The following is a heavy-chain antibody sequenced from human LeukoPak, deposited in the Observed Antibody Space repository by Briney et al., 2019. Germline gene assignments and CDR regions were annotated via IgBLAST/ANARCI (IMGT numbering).Heavy chain of an antibody. V-gene: IGHV3-21*01. CDR3: AREGLLDYYYYGMDV. CDR1: GFTFSSYA. Sequence: GGSLRLSCAASGFTFSSYAMSWVRQAPGKGLEWVSSISSSSSYIYYADSVKGRFTISRDNAKNSLYLQMNSLRAEDTAVYYCAREGLLDYYYYGMDVWGQGTTVTVSS. J-gene: IGHJ6*02. CDR2: ISSSSSYI.